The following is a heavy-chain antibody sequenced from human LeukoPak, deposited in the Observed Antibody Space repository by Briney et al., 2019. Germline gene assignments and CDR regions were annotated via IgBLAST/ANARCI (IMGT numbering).Heavy chain of an antibody. D-gene: IGHD3-16*01. V-gene: IGHV4-34*01. CDR2: INHSGST. Sequence: PSETLSLTCAVYGGSFSGYYWSWIRQPPGKGLEWIGEINHSGSTNYNPSLKSRVTISVDTSKNQYSLKLSSVTAANTAVYYCASQVLLSYYYGMDVWGQGATVTVSS. CDR3: ASQVLLSYYYGMDV. CDR1: GGSFSGYY. J-gene: IGHJ6*02.